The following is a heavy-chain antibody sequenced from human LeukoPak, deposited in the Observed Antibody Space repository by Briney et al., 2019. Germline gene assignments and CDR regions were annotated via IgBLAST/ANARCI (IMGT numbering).Heavy chain of an antibody. Sequence: GESLKISCKGSGYSFTSYWIGWVRQMPGKGLEWMGIIYPGDSDTRYSPSFQGQVTISADKSISTAYLQWSSLKASDTAMYYCGRGDFYYNSRVYYHPFDYGGQGPVVTVS. J-gene: IGHJ4*02. D-gene: IGHD3-22*01. CDR2: IYPGDSDT. CDR1: GYSFTSYW. CDR3: GRGDFYYNSRVYYHPFDY. V-gene: IGHV5-51*01.